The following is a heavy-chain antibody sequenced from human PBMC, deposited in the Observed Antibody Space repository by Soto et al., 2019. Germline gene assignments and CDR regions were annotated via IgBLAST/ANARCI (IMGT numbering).Heavy chain of an antibody. CDR2: ISGYNGNT. J-gene: IGHJ6*02. Sequence: QVQLVQSGAEVKKPGASVKVSCKASGYTFTSDGVSWVRQAPGQGIEWMGWISGYNGNTNYAQRFRDRVNLTTDTSTSTAYMELRSLRSDDSAVYYCARDAHCSGAPGCRAMDVWGQGTTITVSS. V-gene: IGHV1-18*04. D-gene: IGHD2-15*01. CDR1: GYTFTSDG. CDR3: ARDAHCSGAPGCRAMDV.